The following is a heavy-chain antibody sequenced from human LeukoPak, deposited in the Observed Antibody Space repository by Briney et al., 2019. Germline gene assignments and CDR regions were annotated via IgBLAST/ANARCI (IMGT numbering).Heavy chain of an antibody. D-gene: IGHD2-15*01. CDR3: ARVYIAGYYFDY. V-gene: IGHV4-61*02. Sequence: QVQLQESGPGLVKPSQTLSLTCTVSGGSISSGSYYWSWIRQPAGKGLEWIGRIYTSGSTNYNPSLKSRVTISVDTSKNQFSLKLSSVTAADTAVYYCARVYIAGYYFDYWGQGTLVTVSS. J-gene: IGHJ4*02. CDR1: GGSISSGSYY. CDR2: IYTSGST.